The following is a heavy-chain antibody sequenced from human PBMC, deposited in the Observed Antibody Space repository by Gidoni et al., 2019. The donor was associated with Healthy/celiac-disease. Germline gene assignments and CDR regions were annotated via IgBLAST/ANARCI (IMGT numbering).Heavy chain of an antibody. CDR2: ISSSGSTI. Sequence: QVQLVESGGGLVKPGGSLRLSCAASGFTFRDYYMSWIRQAPGKGLEWVSYISSSGSTIYYADAVKGRFTISRDNAKNSLYLQMNSLRAEDTAVYYCARPVVAATPYYYGMDVWGQGTTVTVSS. CDR1: GFTFRDYY. J-gene: IGHJ6*02. V-gene: IGHV3-11*01. CDR3: ARPVVAATPYYYGMDV. D-gene: IGHD2-15*01.